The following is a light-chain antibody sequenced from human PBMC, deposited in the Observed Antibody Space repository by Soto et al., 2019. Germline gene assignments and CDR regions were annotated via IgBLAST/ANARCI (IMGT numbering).Light chain of an antibody. CDR3: MQGTHWPPIT. CDR1: QSLENSDGNTY. CDR2: KVS. V-gene: IGKV2-30*01. J-gene: IGKJ5*01. Sequence: DVVMTQSPLSLSVTLGQPASISCRSSQSLENSDGNTYLNWFQQRPGQSPRRLIYKVSNRDSGVPDRFSGSGSGTDFTLKISRVEAEDVGVYYCMQGTHWPPITFGQGTRLEIK.